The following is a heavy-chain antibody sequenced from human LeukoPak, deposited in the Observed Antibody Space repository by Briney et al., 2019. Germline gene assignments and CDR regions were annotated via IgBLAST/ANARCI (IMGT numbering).Heavy chain of an antibody. V-gene: IGHV4-4*07. CDR1: GGSISSYY. CDR2: IYTSGSS. CDR3: AGHIVVIPAAINWFDP. D-gene: IGHD2-2*02. J-gene: IGHJ5*02. Sequence: SETLSLTCTVSGGSISSYYWSWIRQPAGKGLEWIGRIYTSGSSFYNPSLKSRVTISVDTSKNQFSLKLSSVTAADTAVYYCAGHIVVIPAAINWFDPWGQGTQVTVSS.